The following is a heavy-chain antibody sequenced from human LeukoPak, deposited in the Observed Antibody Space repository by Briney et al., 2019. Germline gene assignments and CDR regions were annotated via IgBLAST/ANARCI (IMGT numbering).Heavy chain of an antibody. CDR3: ASGPVRGVIMHDLYDY. V-gene: IGHV1-69*06. Sequence: SVKVSCKASGGTFSSYAISWVRQAPGQGLEWRGGIIPIFGTANYAQKFQGRVTITADKSTSTAYMEMSSPRSEDTAVYCCASGPVRGVIMHDLYDYWGQGTLVTVSS. D-gene: IGHD3-10*01. J-gene: IGHJ4*02. CDR1: GGTFSSYA. CDR2: IIPIFGTA.